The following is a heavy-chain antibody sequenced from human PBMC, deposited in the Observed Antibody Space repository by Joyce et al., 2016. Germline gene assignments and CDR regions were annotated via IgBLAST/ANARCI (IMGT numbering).Heavy chain of an antibody. CDR1: GYPFTNND. V-gene: IGHV1-3*01. CDR3: ARGRTLLD. CDR2: GSAGSGDT. D-gene: IGHD2-15*01. Sequence: QVQLVQSGAEVTKPGASVRVSCKASGYPFTNNDIHWVRQAPGQSLEWMGWGSAGSGDTKYSQKFQGRLTFTRDTSATTAYMDLSSLRIEDTAHYYCARGRTLLDWGQGTLVTVSS. J-gene: IGHJ4*02.